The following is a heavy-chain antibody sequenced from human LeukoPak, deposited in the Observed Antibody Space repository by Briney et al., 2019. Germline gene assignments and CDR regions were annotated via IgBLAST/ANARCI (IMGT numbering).Heavy chain of an antibody. Sequence: ASVKVSCKASGYTFTSYDINWVRQATGQGLEWMGWMNPNSGNTGYAQKFQGRVTMTRNTSISTAYMELSSLRSEDTAVYYCARDPEQVAGRGDDYWGQGTLVTVSS. CDR2: MNPNSGNT. CDR1: GYTFTSYD. D-gene: IGHD6-19*01. CDR3: ARDPEQVAGRGDDY. V-gene: IGHV1-8*01. J-gene: IGHJ4*02.